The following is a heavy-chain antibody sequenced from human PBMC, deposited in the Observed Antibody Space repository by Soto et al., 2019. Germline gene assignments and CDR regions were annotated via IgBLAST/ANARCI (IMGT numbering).Heavy chain of an antibody. J-gene: IGHJ4*02. Sequence: PGGSLRLSCAPSGFPFSSYAMPWVRRAPGKGLEWVAVISYDGSNKYYADSVKGRFTISRDNSKNTLYLQMNSLRAEDTAVYYCVLGRGGNYRFDCWGQGTLVTVSS. CDR3: VLGRGGNYRFDC. D-gene: IGHD3-16*02. V-gene: IGHV3-30*03. CDR2: ISYDGSNK. CDR1: GFPFSSYA.